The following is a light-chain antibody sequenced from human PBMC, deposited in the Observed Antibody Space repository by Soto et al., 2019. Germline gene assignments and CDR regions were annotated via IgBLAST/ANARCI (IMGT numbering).Light chain of an antibody. CDR2: GAS. CDR1: QSVSIN. J-gene: IGKJ4*01. CDR3: QQYNHWPRAT. Sequence: EIGVAMSPTHLSFSPGERSTLSCRASQSVSINLAWYQQKPGQAPRLLISGASSRATGIPDRFSGSGSGTEFNLTISSLQSEDFGVYYCQQYNHWPRATFGGGTKVDIK. V-gene: IGKV3D-15*01.